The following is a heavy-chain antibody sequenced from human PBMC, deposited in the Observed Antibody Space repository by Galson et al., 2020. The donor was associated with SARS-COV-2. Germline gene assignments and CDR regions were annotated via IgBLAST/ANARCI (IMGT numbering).Heavy chain of an antibody. D-gene: IGHD3-10*01. Sequence: GGSLRLSCAASGFRYSSYGMHWVRQAPGKGLEWVAMISYDGSIKYYADSVKGRFTISRDNYENMLYLQMSSLRAEDTAVYYCAKASGRTYGYFYYDMDVWGQGTTVTVSS. J-gene: IGHJ6*02. V-gene: IGHV3-30*18. CDR3: AKASGRTYGYFYYDMDV. CDR1: GFRYSSYG. CDR2: ISYDGSIK.